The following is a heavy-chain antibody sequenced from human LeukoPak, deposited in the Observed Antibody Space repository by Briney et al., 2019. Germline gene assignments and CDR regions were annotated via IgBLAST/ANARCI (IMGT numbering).Heavy chain of an antibody. CDR1: GGSISSSSYY. CDR2: IYYSGST. V-gene: IGHV4-39*01. CDR3: ARFKKGYCSSTSCYGNNWFDP. D-gene: IGHD2-2*01. J-gene: IGHJ5*02. Sequence: PSQTLSLTCTVSGGSISSSSYYWGWIRQPPGKGLEWIGSIYYSGSTYYNPSLKSRVTISVDTSKNQFSLKLSSVTAADTAVYYCARFKKGYCSSTSCYGNNWFDPWGQGTLVTVSS.